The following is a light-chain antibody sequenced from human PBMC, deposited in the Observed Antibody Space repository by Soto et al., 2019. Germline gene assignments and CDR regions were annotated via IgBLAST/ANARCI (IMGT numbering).Light chain of an antibody. CDR3: QQRSSWPYT. CDR2: DAS. CDR1: RSVSSY. V-gene: IGKV3-11*01. J-gene: IGKJ2*01. Sequence: EVVLTQSPATLSLSPGERATLSCRASRSVSSYLGWYQQKPGQPPRLLMYDASNRATGIPARFSGSGSGTDFTLNISGLEPEDFAVYYCQQRSSWPYTFCQGTKLEIE.